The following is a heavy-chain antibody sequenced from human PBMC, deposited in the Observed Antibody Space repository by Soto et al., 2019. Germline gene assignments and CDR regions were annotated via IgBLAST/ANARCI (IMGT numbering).Heavy chain of an antibody. J-gene: IGHJ4*02. Sequence: VGSLRLSCAASGFKFSNYAMSWVRQAPGKGLEWVSLISATGGGTYYADSVKGRFTISRDHSHNTLYLQVYSLTAEDTAVYYCAKDRRAGGNSAFYFDFLGQGAQVTVSS. V-gene: IGHV3-23*01. D-gene: IGHD3-16*01. CDR3: AKDRRAGGNSAFYFDF. CDR2: ISATGGGT. CDR1: GFKFSNYA.